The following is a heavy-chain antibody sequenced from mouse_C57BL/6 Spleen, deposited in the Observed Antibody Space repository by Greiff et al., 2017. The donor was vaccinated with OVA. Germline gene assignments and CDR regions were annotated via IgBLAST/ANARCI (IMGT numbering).Heavy chain of an antibody. Sequence: EVQVVESGGGLVKPGGSLKLSCAASGFTFSDYGMHWVRQAPEKGLEWVAYISSGSSTIYYADTVKGRFTISRDNAKNTLFLQMTSLRSEDTAMYYCAGYFSSYRFAYWGQGTLVTVSA. J-gene: IGHJ3*01. CDR1: GFTFSDYG. CDR2: ISSGSSTI. V-gene: IGHV5-17*01. CDR3: AGYFSSYRFAY. D-gene: IGHD1-1*01.